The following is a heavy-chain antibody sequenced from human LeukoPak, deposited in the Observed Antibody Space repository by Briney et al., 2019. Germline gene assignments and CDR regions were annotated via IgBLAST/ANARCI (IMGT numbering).Heavy chain of an antibody. CDR2: INPNSGGT. CDR1: GYTFTGYY. D-gene: IGHD3-9*01. Sequence: ASVKVSCKASGYTFTGYYMHWVRQAPGQGLEWMGWINPNSGGTNYAQKFQGRDTMTRDTSISTAYMELSRLRSDDTAVYYCARGPTRALRYFDWLPNYWGQGTLVTVSS. CDR3: ARGPTRALRYFDWLPNY. V-gene: IGHV1-2*02. J-gene: IGHJ4*02.